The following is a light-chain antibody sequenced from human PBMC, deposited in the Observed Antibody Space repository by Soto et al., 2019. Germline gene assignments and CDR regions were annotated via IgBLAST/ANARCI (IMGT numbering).Light chain of an antibody. Sequence: IQMAQSPSSLTAYIGDTVTINCRASQSISSWLAWYQQKPGKAPKLLIYKASSLESGVPSRFSGSGSGTEFTLTINSLQPDDFATYYCQQYHIYSGTFGQGTKVDIK. J-gene: IGKJ1*01. CDR1: QSISSW. CDR2: KAS. CDR3: QQYHIYSGT. V-gene: IGKV1-5*03.